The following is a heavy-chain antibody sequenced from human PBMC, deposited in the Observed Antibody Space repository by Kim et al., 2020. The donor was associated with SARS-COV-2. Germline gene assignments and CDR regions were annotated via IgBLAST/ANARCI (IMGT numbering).Heavy chain of an antibody. CDR2: IYYSGST. D-gene: IGHD7-27*01. CDR3: ARDLRRPYGGNWGSDY. V-gene: IGHV4-61*01. Sequence: SETLSLTCTVSGGSVSSGSYYWSWIRQPPGKGLEWIGYIYYSGSTNYNPSLKSRVTISVDTSKNQFSLKLSSVTAADTAVYYCARDLRRPYGGNWGSDY. J-gene: IGHJ4*01. CDR1: GGSVSSGSYY.